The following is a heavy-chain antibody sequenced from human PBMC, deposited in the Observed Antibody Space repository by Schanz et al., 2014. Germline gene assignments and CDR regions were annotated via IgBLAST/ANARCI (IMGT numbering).Heavy chain of an antibody. Sequence: DVQLVESGGGLVQPGGSLRLSCAASGFSLSSYWMHWVRQGPGKGPVWVSRISSDGTTTNYADSVKGRFTISRDNAKNTLSLQMNSLRDEDTAVYYCAREHLDSGDYANDYWGQGTLVTVSS. D-gene: IGHD4-17*01. J-gene: IGHJ4*02. CDR3: AREHLDSGDYANDY. V-gene: IGHV3-74*01. CDR1: GFSLSSYW. CDR2: ISSDGTTT.